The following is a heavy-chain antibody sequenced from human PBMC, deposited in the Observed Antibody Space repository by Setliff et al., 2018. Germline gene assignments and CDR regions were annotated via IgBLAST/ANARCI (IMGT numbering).Heavy chain of an antibody. CDR2: INGGNGNT. CDR3: ARDRAYSSSWFLWFDP. V-gene: IGHV1-3*01. CDR1: GYSFSTYA. D-gene: IGHD6-13*01. J-gene: IGHJ5*02. Sequence: GASVKVSCKASGYSFSTYAMHWVRQAPGQRLEWMGWINGGNGNTKYSQKFQGRITITRDTSASTAYMELSSLRSEDTAVYYCARDRAYSSSWFLWFDPWGQGTLVTVSS.